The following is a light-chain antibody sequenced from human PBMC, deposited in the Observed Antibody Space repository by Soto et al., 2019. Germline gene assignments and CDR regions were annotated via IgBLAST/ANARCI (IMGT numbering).Light chain of an antibody. V-gene: IGKV3-11*01. Sequence: DIVFTQSPATLSLSPGQTATLSCRASQSVSSYLAWYQQKAGQAPRLLIYEGSNRATGIPTRFSGSGSGTDFTLTISSLEPEDFAVYYCQQRGRWPPTFGQGTKVDIK. CDR3: QQRGRWPPT. CDR2: EGS. CDR1: QSVSSY. J-gene: IGKJ1*01.